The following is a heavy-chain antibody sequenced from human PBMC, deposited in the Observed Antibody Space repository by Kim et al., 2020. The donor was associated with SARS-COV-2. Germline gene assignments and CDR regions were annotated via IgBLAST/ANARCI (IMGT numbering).Heavy chain of an antibody. J-gene: IGHJ4*02. V-gene: IGHV3-23*01. CDR3: AKTRQWLYFFEY. D-gene: IGHD6-19*01. CDR2: ISGNGRST. CDR1: GFTFNKYA. Sequence: GGSLRLSCVTSGFTFNKYAMAWVRQAPGKGLEWVSVISGNGRSTYYADSVKGRFTISRDDSKNTLYLQMNSLRADDTAVYYCAKTRQWLYFFEYWGQGTLVTVSS.